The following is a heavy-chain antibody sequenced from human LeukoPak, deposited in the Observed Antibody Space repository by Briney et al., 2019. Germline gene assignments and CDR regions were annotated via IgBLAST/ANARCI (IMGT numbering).Heavy chain of an antibody. CDR1: GFTFSTYP. J-gene: IGHJ4*02. D-gene: IGHD1-26*01. V-gene: IGHV3-23*01. Sequence: GGSLRLSCAASGFTFSTYPMNWVRQAPGKGLEWVSVISGSGGATFYGDSVQGRFTISRDNSRDTLYLQMNSLTAEDTAVYYCGKYLQTTVGANDYWGQGTLVTVSS. CDR2: ISGSGGAT. CDR3: GKYLQTTVGANDY.